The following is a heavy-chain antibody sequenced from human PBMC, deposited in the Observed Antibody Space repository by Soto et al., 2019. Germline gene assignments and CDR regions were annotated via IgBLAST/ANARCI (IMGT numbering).Heavy chain of an antibody. J-gene: IGHJ4*02. V-gene: IGHV1-2*04. CDR1: GYTFTGYY. CDR3: ARFHRTPFNYVYVGGSYPGIY. D-gene: IGHD3-16*01. Sequence: ASVKVSCKASGYTFTGYYMHWVRQAPGQGLEWMGWINPNSGGTNYAQKFQGWVTMTRDTSISTAYMELSRLRSDDTAVYYSARFHRTPFNYVYVGGSYPGIYWGQGTLVTVSS. CDR2: INPNSGGT.